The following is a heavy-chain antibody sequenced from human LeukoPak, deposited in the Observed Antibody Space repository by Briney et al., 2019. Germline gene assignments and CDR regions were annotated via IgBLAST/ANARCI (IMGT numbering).Heavy chain of an antibody. CDR3: ARHSPSTYYYDSSGYVSLNDAFDI. D-gene: IGHD3-22*01. Sequence: SSETLSLTCTVSGGSISSSSYYWGWIRQPPGKGLEWIGSIYYSGSTYYNPSLKSRVTISVDTSKNQFSLKLSSVTAADTAVYYCARHSPSTYYYDSSGYVSLNDAFDIWGQGTMVTVSS. V-gene: IGHV4-39*01. CDR2: IYYSGST. CDR1: GGSISSSSYY. J-gene: IGHJ3*02.